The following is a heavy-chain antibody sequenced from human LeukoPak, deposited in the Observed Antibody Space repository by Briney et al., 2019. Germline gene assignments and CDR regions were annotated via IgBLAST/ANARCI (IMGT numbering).Heavy chain of an antibody. J-gene: IGHJ6*03. V-gene: IGHV1-69*01. Sequence: GSSVKVSCKASGDTFSNYAISWVRQAPGQGLEWMAVIIPVFAIADSAQKFQGRVTITADESTSTVYMEMSSLTSEDTAVYYCARLGYDSSELDYDYYYIDVWGKGTTVTTSS. CDR3: ARLGYDSSELDYDYYYIDV. CDR1: GDTFSNYA. CDR2: IIPVFAIA. D-gene: IGHD3-22*01.